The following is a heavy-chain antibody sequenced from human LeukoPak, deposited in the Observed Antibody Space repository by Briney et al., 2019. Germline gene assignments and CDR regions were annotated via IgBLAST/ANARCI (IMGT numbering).Heavy chain of an antibody. Sequence: GESLKISCKGSGYSFTSYGISWVRQAPGQGLEWMGWISAYNGNTNYAQKLQGRVTMTTDTSTSTAYMELRSLRSDDTAVYYCARGGPRRYYFDYWGQGTLVTVSS. J-gene: IGHJ4*02. CDR1: GYSFTSYG. CDR2: ISAYNGNT. D-gene: IGHD1-14*01. CDR3: ARGGPRRYYFDY. V-gene: IGHV1-18*01.